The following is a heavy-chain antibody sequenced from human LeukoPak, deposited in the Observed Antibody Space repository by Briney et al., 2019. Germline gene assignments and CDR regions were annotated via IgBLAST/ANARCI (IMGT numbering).Heavy chain of an antibody. J-gene: IGHJ4*02. Sequence: SETLSLTCAVYGGSFTGHHWNWIRQSAGKGLEWIGEVNHRGTTNYNPSLKSRATISVDTSKNQFFLKLTSVTAADTAVYYCARDPTTVVTLPYYFDFWGQGTLVTVSS. CDR3: ARDPTTVVTLPYYFDF. CDR2: VNHRGTT. D-gene: IGHD4-23*01. V-gene: IGHV4-34*01. CDR1: GGSFTGHH.